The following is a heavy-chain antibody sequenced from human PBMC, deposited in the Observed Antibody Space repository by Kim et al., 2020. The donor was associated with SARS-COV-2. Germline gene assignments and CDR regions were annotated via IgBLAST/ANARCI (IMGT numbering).Heavy chain of an antibody. V-gene: IGHV3-30*04. CDR1: GFTFSSYA. J-gene: IGHJ6*02. D-gene: IGHD1-7*01. Sequence: GGSLRLSCAASGFTFSSYAMHWVRQAPGKGLEWVAVISYDGSNKYYVDSVKGRFTISRDNSKNTLYLQMNSLRAEDTAVYYCARGKLELRVYYYYGMDVWGQGITVTVSS. CDR2: ISYDGSNK. CDR3: ARGKLELRVYYYYGMDV.